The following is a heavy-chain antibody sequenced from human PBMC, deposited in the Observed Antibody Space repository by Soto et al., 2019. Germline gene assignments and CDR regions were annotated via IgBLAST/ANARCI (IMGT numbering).Heavy chain of an antibody. V-gene: IGHV4-30-2*01. CDR1: GGSISSGGYS. CDR2: IYHSGST. D-gene: IGHD3-9*01. Sequence: SSETLSLTCAVSGGSISSGGYSWSWIRQPPGKGLEWIGYIYHSGSTYYNPSLKSRVTISVDRSKNQFSLKLSSVTAADTAVYYCARGKGHDDILTGYYHNWFDPWGQGTLVTVSS. CDR3: ARGKGHDDILTGYYHNWFDP. J-gene: IGHJ5*02.